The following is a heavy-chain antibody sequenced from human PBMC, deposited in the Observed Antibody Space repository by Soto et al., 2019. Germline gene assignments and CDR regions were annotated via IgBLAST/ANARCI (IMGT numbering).Heavy chain of an antibody. Sequence: SETLSLTCAVYGGSFSGYYWSWIRQPPGKGLEWIGEINHSGSTNYNPSLKSRVTISVDTSKNQFSLKLSSVTAADTAVYYCARGRGIAAAGKGVWGQGTTVTVSS. CDR2: INHSGST. J-gene: IGHJ6*02. V-gene: IGHV4-34*01. CDR3: ARGRGIAAAGKGV. D-gene: IGHD6-13*01. CDR1: GGSFSGYY.